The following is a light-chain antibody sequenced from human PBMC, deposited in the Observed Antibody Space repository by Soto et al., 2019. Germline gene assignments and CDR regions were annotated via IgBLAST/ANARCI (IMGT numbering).Light chain of an antibody. CDR3: LQYNVYPLT. CDR1: QNINRW. J-gene: IGKJ4*01. Sequence: DIQMTQSPSTLSASVGDRVTITCRASQNINRWLAWYKQRPGKAPNLLIHKASTIEAGVPSRFSGSASGTVFTFTISSLQPDDFAAYFCLQYNVYPLTFGGGTKVDIK. V-gene: IGKV1-5*03. CDR2: KAS.